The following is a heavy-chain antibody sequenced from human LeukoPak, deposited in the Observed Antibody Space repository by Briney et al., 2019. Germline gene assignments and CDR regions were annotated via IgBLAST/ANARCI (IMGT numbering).Heavy chain of an antibody. D-gene: IGHD3-22*01. CDR1: GFTFSTYA. CDR3: ARPAYYYDSSGSDAGEDWFDP. Sequence: TGGSLRLSCAASGFTFSTYAMSWVRQAPGKGLEWVALILGGSGGATYYADSVKGRFTISRDNSKNTLYLQMNSLRAEDTAVYYCARPAYYYDSSGSDAGEDWFDPWGQGTLVTVSS. CDR2: ILGGSGGAT. J-gene: IGHJ5*02. V-gene: IGHV3-23*01.